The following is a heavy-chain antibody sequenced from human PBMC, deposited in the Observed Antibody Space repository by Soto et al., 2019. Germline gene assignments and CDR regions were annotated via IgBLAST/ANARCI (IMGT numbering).Heavy chain of an antibody. CDR3: ARSEIDVVVPAAMWDWFDP. CDR2: ISSSSSTI. D-gene: IGHD2-2*01. Sequence: GGSLRLSCAASGFTFSSYSMNWVRQAPGKGLEWVSYISSSSSTIYYADSVKGRFTISRDNAKNSLYLQMNSLRAEDTAVYYCARSEIDVVVPAAMWDWFDPWGQGTLVTVSS. CDR1: GFTFSSYS. V-gene: IGHV3-48*01. J-gene: IGHJ5*02.